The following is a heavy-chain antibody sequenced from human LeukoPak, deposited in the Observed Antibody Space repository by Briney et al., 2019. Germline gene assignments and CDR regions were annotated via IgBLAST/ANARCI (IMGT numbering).Heavy chain of an antibody. CDR1: GYTFTGYY. CDR3: ARDAVGLRITIFGVVNPGAFDI. CDR2: INPSGGST. Sequence: ASVKVSCKASGYTFTGYYMHWVRQAPGQGLEWMGIINPSGGSTSYAQKFQGRVTMTRDMSTSTVYMELSSLRSEDTAVYYCARDAVGLRITIFGVVNPGAFDIWGQGTMVTVSS. D-gene: IGHD3-3*01. V-gene: IGHV1-46*01. J-gene: IGHJ3*02.